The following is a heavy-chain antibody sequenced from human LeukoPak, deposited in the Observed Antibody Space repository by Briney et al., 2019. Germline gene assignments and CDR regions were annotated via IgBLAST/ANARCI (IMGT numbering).Heavy chain of an antibody. CDR3: ARGYCGGDCYPEGDYYYYYGMDV. CDR1: GGSISSYY. Sequence: PSETLSLTCTVSGGSISSYYWSWIRQPPGKGLEWIGYIYYSGSTNYNPSLKSRVTISVDTSKNQFSLKLSSVTAADTAVYYCARGYCGGDCYPEGDYYYYYGMDVWGQGTTVTVSS. V-gene: IGHV4-59*08. J-gene: IGHJ6*02. D-gene: IGHD2-21*02. CDR2: IYYSGST.